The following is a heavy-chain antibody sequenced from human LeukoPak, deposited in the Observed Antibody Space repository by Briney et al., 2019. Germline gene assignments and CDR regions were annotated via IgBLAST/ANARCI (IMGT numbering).Heavy chain of an antibody. CDR1: GGSISSGSYY. D-gene: IGHD3-3*01. V-gene: IGHV4-39*07. Sequence: NSSETLSLTCTVSGGSISSGSYYWGWIRQPPGKGLEWIGSIYYSGSTYYNPSLKSRVTISVDTSKNQFSLKLSSVTAADTAVYYCAREGDFWSGPPAYWGQGTLVTVSS. CDR2: IYYSGST. J-gene: IGHJ4*02. CDR3: AREGDFWSGPPAY.